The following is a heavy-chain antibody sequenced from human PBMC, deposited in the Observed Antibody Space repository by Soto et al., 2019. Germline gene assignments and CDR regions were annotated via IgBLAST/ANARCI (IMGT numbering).Heavy chain of an antibody. Sequence: SETLSLTCTVSGGSISSGGYYWSWIRQHPGKGLEWIGRIYTSGSTNYNPSLKSRVTMSVDTSKNQFSLKLSSVTAADTAVYYCARDLAYSGSYYDYWGQGTLVTVSS. CDR3: ARDLAYSGSYYDY. D-gene: IGHD1-26*01. V-gene: IGHV4-61*02. J-gene: IGHJ4*02. CDR2: IYTSGST. CDR1: GGSISSGGYY.